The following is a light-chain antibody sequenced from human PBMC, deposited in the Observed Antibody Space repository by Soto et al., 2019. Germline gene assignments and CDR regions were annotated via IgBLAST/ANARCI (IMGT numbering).Light chain of an antibody. CDR2: DAS. CDR3: QQYHNWPPT. CDR1: QRVSST. J-gene: IGKJ1*01. Sequence: EIVMTQSPATLSVSPGERATLSCRASQRVSSTLVWYQQKPGQAPRLLIYDASTRATGISDRFSGSGFGTEFTLTISSLQSEGFGVYTCQQYHNWPPTFGQGTKVDIK. V-gene: IGKV3-15*01.